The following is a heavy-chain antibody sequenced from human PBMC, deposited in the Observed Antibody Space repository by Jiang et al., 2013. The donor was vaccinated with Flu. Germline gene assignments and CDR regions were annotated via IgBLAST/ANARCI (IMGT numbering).Heavy chain of an antibody. Sequence: EVKKPGSSVKVSCKASGGTFSSYAISWVRQAPGQGLEWMGGIIPIFGTANYAQKFQGRVTITADESTSTAYMELSSLRSEDTAVYYCARAATPYYYDSSGYSQGNWFDPWGQGTLVTVSS. J-gene: IGHJ5*02. CDR3: ARAATPYYYDSSGYSQGNWFDP. V-gene: IGHV1-69*01. CDR2: IIPIFGTA. CDR1: GGTFSSYA. D-gene: IGHD3-22*01.